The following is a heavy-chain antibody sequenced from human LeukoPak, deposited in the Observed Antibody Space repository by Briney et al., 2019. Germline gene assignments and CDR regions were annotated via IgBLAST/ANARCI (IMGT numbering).Heavy chain of an antibody. D-gene: IGHD3-3*02. CDR2: INFDGSST. V-gene: IGHV3-74*01. CDR3: AKDRGTIFDVLNFDFDL. Sequence: GGSLRLSCAASGFTLSNYWMHWVRQVPGEGLVWVSRINFDGSSTNYADSVKGRFTISRDNSERTVSLQMSSLTPDDTGVYYCAKDRGTIFDVLNFDFDLWGQGALVTVSS. J-gene: IGHJ4*02. CDR1: GFTLSNYW.